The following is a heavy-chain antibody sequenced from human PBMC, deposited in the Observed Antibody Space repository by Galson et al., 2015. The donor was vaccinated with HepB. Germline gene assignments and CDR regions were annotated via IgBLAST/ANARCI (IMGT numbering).Heavy chain of an antibody. CDR1: GFTFSTYW. V-gene: IGHV3-74*01. CDR3: ARGGVFWSGFGADGMDV. J-gene: IGHJ6*02. D-gene: IGHD3-3*01. CDR2: INNDGSKT. Sequence: SLRLSCAASGFTFSTYWMHWVRQAPGKGLVWVSRINNDGSKTNYADSVKGRFTISRDNAKSTLYLQMSSLRAEDTAVYYCARGGVFWSGFGADGMDVWGQGTTVTVSS.